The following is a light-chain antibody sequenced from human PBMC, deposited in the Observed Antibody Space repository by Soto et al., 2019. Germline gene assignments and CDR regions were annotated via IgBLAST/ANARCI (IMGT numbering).Light chain of an antibody. J-gene: IGKJ1*01. V-gene: IGKV1-5*03. CDR1: QNIDTW. Sequence: DIQMTQSPSTLSASIGDRITISCRASQNIDTWLAWYQQRPGEAPKLLIYTAANLENGVPSRFSGSGSGTAFTLTISSLQPEDFGTYYCQQYSDSSRSFGQGTQVE. CDR3: QQYSDSSRS. CDR2: TAA.